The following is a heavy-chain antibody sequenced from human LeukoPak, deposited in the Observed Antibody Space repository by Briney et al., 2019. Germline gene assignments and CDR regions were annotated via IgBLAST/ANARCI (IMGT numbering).Heavy chain of an antibody. J-gene: IGHJ3*02. CDR3: ARGISRELLSNAFDI. V-gene: IGHV4-39*07. CDR2: IYYSGST. CDR1: GGSISSSSYY. D-gene: IGHD1-26*01. Sequence: SETLSLTCTVSGGSISSSSYYWGWIRQPPGKGLEWIGSIYYSGSTYYNPSLKSRVTISVDTSKNQFSLKPSSVTAADTAVYYCARGISRELLSNAFDIWGQGTMVTVSS.